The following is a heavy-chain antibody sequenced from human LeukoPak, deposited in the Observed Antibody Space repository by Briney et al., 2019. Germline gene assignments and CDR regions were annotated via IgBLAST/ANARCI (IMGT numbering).Heavy chain of an antibody. Sequence: GESLKISCKGSGYSFTSYWIGWVRQMPGKGLEWMGIIYPGDSDTRYSPSFQGQVTISADKSISTAYLQWSSLKASDTAMYYCARCDSSGYTGAHYFDYWGQGTLVTVSS. J-gene: IGHJ4*02. CDR2: IYPGDSDT. V-gene: IGHV5-51*01. CDR1: GYSFTSYW. D-gene: IGHD3-22*01. CDR3: ARCDSSGYTGAHYFDY.